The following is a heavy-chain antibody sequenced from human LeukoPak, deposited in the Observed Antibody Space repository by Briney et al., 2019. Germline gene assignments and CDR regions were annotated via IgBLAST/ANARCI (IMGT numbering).Heavy chain of an antibody. Sequence: GGSLRLSCAASGFTFSSYAMSWVRQAPGKGLEWVSAISGSGGSTYYADSVKGRFTISRDNSKNTLYLQMNSLRAEDTAVYYCARAQRGYYDSSGYSSDYWGQGTLVTVSS. CDR3: ARAQRGYYDSSGYSSDY. J-gene: IGHJ4*02. CDR1: GFTFSSYA. D-gene: IGHD3-22*01. V-gene: IGHV3-23*01. CDR2: ISGSGGST.